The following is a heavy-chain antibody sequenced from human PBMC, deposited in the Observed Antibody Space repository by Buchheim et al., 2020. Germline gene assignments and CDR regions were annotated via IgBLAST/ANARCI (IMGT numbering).Heavy chain of an antibody. Sequence: QVQLVESGGGVVQPGRSLRLSCAASGFTFSSYGMHWVRQAPGKGLEWVAFIRYDGSNKYYADSVKGRFTISRDNSKNTLYLQMNSLRTEDTAVYYCAKVHVTMVRGGVDVWGQGTT. J-gene: IGHJ6*02. CDR1: GFTFSSYG. CDR3: AKVHVTMVRGGVDV. V-gene: IGHV3-30*02. CDR2: IRYDGSNK. D-gene: IGHD3-10*01.